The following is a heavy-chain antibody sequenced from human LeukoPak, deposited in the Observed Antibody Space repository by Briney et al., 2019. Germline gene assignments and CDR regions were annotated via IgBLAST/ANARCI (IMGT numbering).Heavy chain of an antibody. CDR3: AKSHLIGYYYYYYMDV. CDR1: GFTFSSYA. CDR2: ISGSGGST. J-gene: IGHJ6*03. D-gene: IGHD2/OR15-2a*01. Sequence: PGVSLRLSCAASGFTFSSYAMSWVRQAPGKGLEWVSAISGSGGSTYYADSVKGRFTISRDNSKNTLYLQMNSLRAEDTAVYYCAKSHLIGYYYYYYMDVWGKGTTVTVSS. V-gene: IGHV3-23*01.